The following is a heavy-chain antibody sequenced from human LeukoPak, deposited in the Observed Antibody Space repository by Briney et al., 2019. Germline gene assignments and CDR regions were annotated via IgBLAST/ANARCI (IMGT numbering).Heavy chain of an antibody. CDR2: IWYDGSNK. D-gene: IGHD6-13*01. J-gene: IGHJ4*02. Sequence: GGSLRLSRAASGFTFSNYGMHWVRQAPGKGREWVAVIWYDGSNKYYADSVKGRFTLSRDNSKNTLFLQMNSLRPEDTAVYFCARDLTQLALFDYWGQGTLVTVSS. V-gene: IGHV3-33*01. CDR3: ARDLTQLALFDY. CDR1: GFTFSNYG.